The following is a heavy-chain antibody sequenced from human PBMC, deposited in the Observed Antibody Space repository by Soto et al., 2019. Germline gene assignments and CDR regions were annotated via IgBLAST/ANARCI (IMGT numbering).Heavy chain of an antibody. CDR2: ISYDGSNK. Sequence: QVQLVESGGGVVQPGRSLRLSCAASEFTFSSYAMHWVRQAPGKGLEWVAVISYDGSNKYYADSVKGRFTISRDNSKNTLYLQMNSLRTEDTAVYYCARDPLAGSQRGYFDLWGRDTLATVSS. D-gene: IGHD6-19*01. CDR1: EFTFSSYA. J-gene: IGHJ2*01. V-gene: IGHV3-30-3*01. CDR3: ARDPLAGSQRGYFDL.